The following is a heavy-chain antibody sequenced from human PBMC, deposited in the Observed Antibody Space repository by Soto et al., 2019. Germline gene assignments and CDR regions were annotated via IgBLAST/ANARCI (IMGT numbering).Heavy chain of an antibody. J-gene: IGHJ6*02. D-gene: IGHD6-13*01. CDR3: ASSNIAAAGFYYYGMDV. Sequence: PSETLSLTCTVSGGSISSSSYYWGWIRQPPGKGLEWIGSIYYSGSTYYNPPLKSRVTISVDTSKNQFSLKLSSVTAADTAVYYCASSNIAAAGFYYYGMDVWGRGTTVTVSS. V-gene: IGHV4-39*07. CDR1: GGSISSSSYY. CDR2: IYYSGST.